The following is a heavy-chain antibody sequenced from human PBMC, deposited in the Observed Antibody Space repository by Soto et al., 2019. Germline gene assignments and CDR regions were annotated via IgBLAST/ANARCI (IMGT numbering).Heavy chain of an antibody. CDR3: ATDLGSGYDPGDY. J-gene: IGHJ4*02. D-gene: IGHD5-12*01. Sequence: QVQLVQSGAEVKKPGSSVKVSCKTSGDIFSGYSISWVRQAPGQGLDWMGGIIPIFGTTNYAQRFHGRVTITADKSTSTVYMELYSLKSEDTAVYYCATDLGSGYDPGDYWGQGTLVTVSS. CDR2: IIPIFGTT. CDR1: GDIFSGYS. V-gene: IGHV1-69*14.